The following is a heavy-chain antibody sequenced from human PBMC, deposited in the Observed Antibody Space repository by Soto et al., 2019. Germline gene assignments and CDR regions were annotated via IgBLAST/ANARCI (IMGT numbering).Heavy chain of an antibody. D-gene: IGHD1-7*01. V-gene: IGHV4-39*01. CDR2: IYYSGST. CDR3: ARHVGVNWNYRGYYYYYYYMDV. J-gene: IGHJ6*03. CDR1: GGSISSSSYY. Sequence: SETLSLTCTVSGGSISSSSYYWGWIRQPPGKGLEWIGSIYYSGSTYYNPSLKSRVTISVDTSKNQFSLKLSSVTAADTAVYYCARHVGVNWNYRGYYYYYYYMDVWGKGTTVTVSS.